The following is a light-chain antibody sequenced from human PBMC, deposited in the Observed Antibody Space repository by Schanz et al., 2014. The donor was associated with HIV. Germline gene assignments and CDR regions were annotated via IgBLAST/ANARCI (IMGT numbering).Light chain of an antibody. V-gene: IGLV2-14*01. Sequence: QSALTQPASVSGSPGQSITLSCTGTSNDIGFYSYVSWYQQHPGKAPKLIIYDVTYRPSGVSARFSGSKSGNTASLTISGLQPEDEADYFCSSYAGSNNFVFGGGTKVNVL. J-gene: IGLJ2*01. CDR2: DVT. CDR3: SSYAGSNNFV. CDR1: SNDIGFYSY.